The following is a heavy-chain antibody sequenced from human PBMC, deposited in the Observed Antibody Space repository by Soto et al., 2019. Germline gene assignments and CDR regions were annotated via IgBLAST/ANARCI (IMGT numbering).Heavy chain of an antibody. D-gene: IGHD4-4*01. V-gene: IGHV4-59*01. Sequence: SETLSLTCTVSGGSISSYYWSWIRQPPGKGLEWIGYIYYSGSTNYNPSLKSRVTISVDTSKNQFSLKLSSVTAADTAVYYYARHPSNFWFDPWGQGTLVTVSS. CDR2: IYYSGST. CDR3: ARHPSNFWFDP. J-gene: IGHJ5*02. CDR1: GGSISSYY.